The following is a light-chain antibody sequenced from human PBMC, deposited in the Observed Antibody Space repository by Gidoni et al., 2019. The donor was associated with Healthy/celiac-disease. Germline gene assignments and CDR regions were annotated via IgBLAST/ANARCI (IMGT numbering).Light chain of an antibody. CDR2: EVS. CDR1: SSDVGCYNY. V-gene: IGLV2-14*01. Sequence: QSALTQPASVSGSPGPSITISCPGTSSDVGCYNYVSWYQPHPGKVPKLMIYEVSNRPSGVSNRFSGSKSGNTASLTISGLQAEDEADYYCSSYTSSSTVVFGGGTKLTVL. CDR3: SSYTSSSTVV. J-gene: IGLJ2*01.